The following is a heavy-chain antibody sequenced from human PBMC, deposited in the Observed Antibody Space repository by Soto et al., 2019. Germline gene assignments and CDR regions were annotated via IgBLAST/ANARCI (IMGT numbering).Heavy chain of an antibody. CDR1: GFTFSSYA. V-gene: IGHV3-30*04. J-gene: IGHJ4*02. Sequence: PGGALRLSCAASGFTFSSYAMHRVRQAPGKGLEWVAVISYDGSNKYYADSVKGRFTISRDNSKNTLYLQMNSLRAEDTAVYYCAKVRPQPFDYWGQGTLDTVSS. D-gene: IGHD2-2*01. CDR2: ISYDGSNK. CDR3: AKVRPQPFDY.